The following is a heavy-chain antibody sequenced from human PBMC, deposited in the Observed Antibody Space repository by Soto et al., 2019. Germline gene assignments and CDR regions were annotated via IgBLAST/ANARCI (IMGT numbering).Heavy chain of an antibody. Sequence: ASVKVSCKASGYTFTSYDINWVRQATGQGLEWMGWMNPNSGNTGYAQKFQGRVTMTRNTSISTAYMELSSLRSEDTAVYYCARVVRGYDTPLYYYYGMDVWGQGTMVIVSS. D-gene: IGHD5-12*01. CDR1: GYTFTSYD. V-gene: IGHV1-8*01. J-gene: IGHJ6*02. CDR3: ARVVRGYDTPLYYYYGMDV. CDR2: MNPNSGNT.